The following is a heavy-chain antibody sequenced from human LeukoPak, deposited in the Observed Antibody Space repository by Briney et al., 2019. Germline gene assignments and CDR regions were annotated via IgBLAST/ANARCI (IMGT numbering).Heavy chain of an antibody. D-gene: IGHD6-13*01. CDR3: AKDPGIAYSSSWYVSYFDY. CDR2: ISYDGGNK. J-gene: IGHJ4*02. Sequence: SGGSLRLSCAASGFTFSSYGMHWVRQAPGKGLEWVAVISYDGGNKYYADSVKGRFTISRDNSKNTLYLQMNSLRAEDTAVYYCAKDPGIAYSSSWYVSYFDYWGQGTLVTVSS. CDR1: GFTFSSYG. V-gene: IGHV3-30*18.